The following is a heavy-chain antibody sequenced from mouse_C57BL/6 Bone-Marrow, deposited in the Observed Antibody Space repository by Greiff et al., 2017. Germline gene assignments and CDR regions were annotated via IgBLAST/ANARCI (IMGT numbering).Heavy chain of an antibody. V-gene: IGHV1-19*01. CDR1: GYTFTDYY. Sequence: EVQLVESGPVLVKPGASVKMSCKASGYTFTDYYMNWVKQSHGKSLEWIGVINPYNGGTSYNQKFKGKATLTVDKSSSTAYMELNSLTSEDSAVYYCARRDYYGSSWYYAMDYWGQGTSVTVSS. D-gene: IGHD1-1*01. J-gene: IGHJ4*01. CDR3: ARRDYYGSSWYYAMDY. CDR2: INPYNGGT.